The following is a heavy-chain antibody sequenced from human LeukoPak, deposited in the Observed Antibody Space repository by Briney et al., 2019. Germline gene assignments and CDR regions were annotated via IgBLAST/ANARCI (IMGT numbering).Heavy chain of an antibody. CDR1: GGTFNSYA. V-gene: IGHV1-69*13. Sequence: ASVKLSCKASGGTFNSYAISWVRQAPGQGLEWMGGIIPILGTANYAQKFQGKVTITADESTSTVYMELNSLRSEDTAVYYCARGDSGSHPDNWFDPWGQGTLVTVSS. CDR2: IIPILGTA. J-gene: IGHJ5*02. CDR3: ARGDSGSHPDNWFDP. D-gene: IGHD1-26*01.